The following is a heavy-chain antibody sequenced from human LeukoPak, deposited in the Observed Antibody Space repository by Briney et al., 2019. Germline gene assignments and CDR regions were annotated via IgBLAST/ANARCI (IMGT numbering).Heavy chain of an antibody. V-gene: IGHV5-51*01. Sequence: GESLKISCNGSGYXFTAYWICWVRQMPGKGLEWMGIIYPHDSDTRYSPSFQGQVTISADKSISTAYLQWSSLKASDTAMYYCARHKGGRPHGIEIWGQGIMVTVSS. CDR3: ARHKGGRPHGIEI. CDR1: GYXFTAYW. J-gene: IGHJ3*02. D-gene: IGHD3-16*01. CDR2: IYPHDSDT.